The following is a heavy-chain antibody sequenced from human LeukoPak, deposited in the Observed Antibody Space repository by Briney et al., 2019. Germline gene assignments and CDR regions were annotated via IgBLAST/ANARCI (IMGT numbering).Heavy chain of an antibody. J-gene: IGHJ3*02. CDR3: AGAWSRVDGFDI. V-gene: IGHV3-7*01. CDR1: GFTFSSYA. CDR2: INQDGSEE. Sequence: GGSLRLSCAASGFTFSSYAMSWVRQAPGKGLEWVASINQDGSEEYYVDSVKGRFTVSRDNAKNSVYLQMNSLRTEDTAIYYCAGAWSRVDGFDIWGQGTMVTVSS. D-gene: IGHD2-8*02.